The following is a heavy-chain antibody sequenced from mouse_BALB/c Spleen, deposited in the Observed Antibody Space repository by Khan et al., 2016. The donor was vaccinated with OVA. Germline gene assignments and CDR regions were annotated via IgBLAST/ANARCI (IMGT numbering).Heavy chain of an antibody. J-gene: IGHJ4*01. CDR1: GYTFTTYY. CDR3: ASDDYFLGDAMDY. CDR2: IYPGCFNT. Sequence: QVQLQQSGPELVKPGASVRISCKASGYTFTTYYIHWVKQRPGQGLEWIGWIYPGCFNTNYNEKFKGKATLTADESSNIAYMQLRSLTSENSAVFLCASDDYFLGDAMDYWGQGTTVTVS. D-gene: IGHD2-4*01. V-gene: IGHV1S56*01.